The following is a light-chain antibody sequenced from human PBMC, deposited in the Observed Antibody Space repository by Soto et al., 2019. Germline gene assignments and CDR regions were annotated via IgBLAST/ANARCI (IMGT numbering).Light chain of an antibody. CDR3: QQYGGSPRT. V-gene: IGKV3-20*01. J-gene: IGKJ1*01. CDR2: DAS. Sequence: EIVLTQSPGTLSLSPGERATLSCRASQSIRTFLAWYQQKPGQAPRLLIYDASTRATGIPDTFSGSGSGTDFTLSISRLEPEDFAVYYCQQYGGSPRTFGQGTKVE. CDR1: QSIRTF.